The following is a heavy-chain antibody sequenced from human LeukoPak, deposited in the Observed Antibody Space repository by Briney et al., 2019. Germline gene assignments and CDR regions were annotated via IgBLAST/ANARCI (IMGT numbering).Heavy chain of an antibody. D-gene: IGHD3-3*01. CDR1: GGSVSSTNW. V-gene: IGHV4-4*02. CDR3: AREGGFYRPLDY. Sequence: SSETLSLTCGVSGGSVSSTNWWTWVRQPPGKGLEWIGEVHLDGRTNYNPSLESRLTISVDLSENHVSLKLTSVTAADTAVYYCAREGGFYRPLDYSGQGTLVTVSS. CDR2: VHLDGRT. J-gene: IGHJ4*02.